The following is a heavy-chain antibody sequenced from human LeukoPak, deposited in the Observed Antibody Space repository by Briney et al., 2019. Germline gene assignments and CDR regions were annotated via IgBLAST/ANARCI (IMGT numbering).Heavy chain of an antibody. CDR1: GDSVSTNSAT. D-gene: IGHD1-14*01. J-gene: IGHJ6*03. CDR3: ARFSNHYYYYMDV. V-gene: IGHV6-1*01. CDR2: TYYRSKWYN. Sequence: SQTLSLTCAISGDSVSTNSATWNWITQSPSRGLEWLGRTYYRSKWYNDYAVSVKSRITINPDTSKNQFTLQLNSVTPEDTAVYYCARFSNHYYYYMDVWGKGTTVTVSS.